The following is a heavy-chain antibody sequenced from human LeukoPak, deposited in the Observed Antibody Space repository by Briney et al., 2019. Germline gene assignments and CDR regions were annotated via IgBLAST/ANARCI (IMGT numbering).Heavy chain of an antibody. J-gene: IGHJ4*02. CDR3: AKGYSGSYLDY. V-gene: IGHV3-23*01. D-gene: IGHD1-26*01. CDR1: GFTFSSCA. Sequence: GGSLRLSCAASGFTFSSCAMTWVRQAPGKGLEWVSVISGGGGTTYYADSVNGRFTISRDNSENTLYLQMNSLRAEDTAVYYCAKGYSGSYLDYWGQGTLVTVSS. CDR2: ISGGGGTT.